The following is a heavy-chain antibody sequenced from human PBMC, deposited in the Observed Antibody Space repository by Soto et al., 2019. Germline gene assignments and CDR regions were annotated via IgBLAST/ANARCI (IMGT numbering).Heavy chain of an antibody. V-gene: IGHV1-8*01. CDR1: GYTFTSYD. Sequence: ASVKVSCKASGYTFTSYDSNWVRQATGQGLEWMGWMNPNSGNTGYAQKFQGRVTMTRNTSISTAYMELSSLRSEDTAVYYCARVAKNYAFLVPFDYWGQGTLVTVSS. D-gene: IGHD1-7*01. CDR3: ARVAKNYAFLVPFDY. CDR2: MNPNSGNT. J-gene: IGHJ4*02.